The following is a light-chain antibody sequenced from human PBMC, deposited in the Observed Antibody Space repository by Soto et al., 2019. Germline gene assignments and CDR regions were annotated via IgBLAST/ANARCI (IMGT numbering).Light chain of an antibody. CDR3: QQYGSSPYT. J-gene: IGKJ2*01. V-gene: IGKV3-20*01. CDR1: QSVSSTY. CDR2: GAS. Sequence: ENVLTQSPGTLSLSPGERATLSCRASQSVSSTYLAWYQQKPGQAPRLLIYGASSRATGIPDRFSGSGSGTDFTVTISRLEPEDFVVYYCQQYGSSPYTFGQGTKLEIK.